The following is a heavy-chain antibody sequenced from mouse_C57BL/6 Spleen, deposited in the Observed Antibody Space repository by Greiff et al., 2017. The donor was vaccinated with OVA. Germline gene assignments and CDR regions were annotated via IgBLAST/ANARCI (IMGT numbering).Heavy chain of an antibody. V-gene: IGHV1-69*01. J-gene: IGHJ4*01. CDR2: IDPSDSYT. CDR3: ARWAHYYGSSYYAMDY. CDR1: GYTFTSYW. D-gene: IGHD1-1*01. Sequence: VQLQQSGAELVMPGASVKLSCKASGYTFTSYWMHWVKQRPGQGLEWIGEIDPSDSYTNYNQKFKGKSTLTVDKSSSTAYMQLSSLTSEDSAVYYCARWAHYYGSSYYAMDYWGQGTSVTVSS.